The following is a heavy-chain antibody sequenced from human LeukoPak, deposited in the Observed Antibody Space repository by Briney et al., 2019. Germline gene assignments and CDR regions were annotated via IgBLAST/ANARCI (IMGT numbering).Heavy chain of an antibody. Sequence: PGGSLRLSCAASGFTFGSFTMSWVRQAPGRSLEWVSAIRGTDTNTYYADSVRGRFTISRDNSNNTLFLQMNGLRAEDTAVYYCANAGFYYGSGNMSPLGIGYFTMDVWGQGTTVTVSS. V-gene: IGHV3-23*01. CDR1: GFTFGSFT. CDR2: IRGTDTNT. D-gene: IGHD3-10*01. CDR3: ANAGFYYGSGNMSPLGIGYFTMDV. J-gene: IGHJ6*02.